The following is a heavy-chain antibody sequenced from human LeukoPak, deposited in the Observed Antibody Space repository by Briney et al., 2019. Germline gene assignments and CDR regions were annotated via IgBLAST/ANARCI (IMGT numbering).Heavy chain of an antibody. CDR2: IGTAGDI. Sequence: GGSLRLSRAASGFTFSDYSMNWVRQATGKGLEWVSGIGTAGDIYYSGSVKGRFTISRDNSKNTLYLQMNSLRAEDTAVYYCARDRTGQQLISRKEYYYMDVWGKGTTVTISS. D-gene: IGHD4-11*01. CDR3: ARDRTGQQLISRKEYYYMDV. CDR1: GFTFSDYS. V-gene: IGHV3-13*01. J-gene: IGHJ6*03.